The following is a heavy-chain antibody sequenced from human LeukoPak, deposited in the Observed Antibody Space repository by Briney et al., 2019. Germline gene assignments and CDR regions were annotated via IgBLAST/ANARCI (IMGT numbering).Heavy chain of an antibody. CDR2: IDPNSGGT. CDR3: ARNTRSGNNWFDP. Sequence: ASVKVSCKASGYTFTGYYMHWVRQAPGQGLEWMGWIDPNSGGTNYAQKFQGRVTMTRDTSISTAYMELCRLRPDDTAVYYCARNTRSGNNWFDPWGQGTLVTVSS. J-gene: IGHJ5*02. D-gene: IGHD6-19*01. CDR1: GYTFTGYY. V-gene: IGHV1-2*02.